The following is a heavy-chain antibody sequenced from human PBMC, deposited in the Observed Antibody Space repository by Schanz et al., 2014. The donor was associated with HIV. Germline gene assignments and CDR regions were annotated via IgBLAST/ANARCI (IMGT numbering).Heavy chain of an antibody. J-gene: IGHJ5*01. D-gene: IGHD5-18*01. CDR3: AKDRNGYNQPIES. CDR2: ISDSGGST. Sequence: EVQLLESGGGLLQPGGSLRLSCAASGFSFSSYAMSWVRQAPGKGLEWVSVISDSGGSTYYADSVKGRFTISRDNSKNTLYLQIDSLRVEDTAMYYCAKDRNGYNQPIESWGHGTLVSVSS. V-gene: IGHV3-23*01. CDR1: GFSFSSYA.